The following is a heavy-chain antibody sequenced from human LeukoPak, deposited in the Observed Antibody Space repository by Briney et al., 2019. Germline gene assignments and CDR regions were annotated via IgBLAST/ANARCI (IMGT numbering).Heavy chain of an antibody. J-gene: IGHJ5*02. CDR2: ISGSGGST. V-gene: IGHV3-23*01. CDR3: AKPYLVDTAMGNSIFPYNWFDP. Sequence: PGGSLRLSCAAPGFTFSSYAMSWVRQAPGKGLEWVSAISGSGGSTYYADSVKGRFTISRDNSKNTLYLQMNSLRAEDTAVYYCAKPYLVDTAMGNSIFPYNWFDPWGQGTLVTVSS. D-gene: IGHD5-18*01. CDR1: GFTFSSYA.